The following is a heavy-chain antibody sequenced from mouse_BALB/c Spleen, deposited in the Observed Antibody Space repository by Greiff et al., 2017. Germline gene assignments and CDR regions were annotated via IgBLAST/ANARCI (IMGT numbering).Heavy chain of an antibody. CDR1: GFTFSSYT. V-gene: IGHV5-6-4*01. CDR3: TREGGDYYEY. J-gene: IGHJ2*01. CDR2: ISSGGSYT. Sequence: EVKLVESGGGLVKPGGSLKLSCAASGFTFSSYTMSWVRQTPEKRLEWVATISSGGSYTSYPDSVKGRFTISRDNAKNTLYLQMSSLKSEDTAMYYCTREGGDYYEYWGQGTTLTVSS.